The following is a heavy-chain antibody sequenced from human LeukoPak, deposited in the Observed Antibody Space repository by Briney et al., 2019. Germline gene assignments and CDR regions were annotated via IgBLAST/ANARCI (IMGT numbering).Heavy chain of an antibody. CDR2: ISYSGST. J-gene: IGHJ5*02. Sequence: SETLSLTCTVSDGSISRSSYYWGWIRQPPGKGLEWIGSISYSGSTYYNSSLKSRVTISVDTSKNQFSLKLSSVTAADTAVYYCARHIASIFGVLRPWGQGTLVTVSS. V-gene: IGHV4-39*01. CDR3: ARHIASIFGVLRP. D-gene: IGHD3-3*01. CDR1: DGSISRSSYY.